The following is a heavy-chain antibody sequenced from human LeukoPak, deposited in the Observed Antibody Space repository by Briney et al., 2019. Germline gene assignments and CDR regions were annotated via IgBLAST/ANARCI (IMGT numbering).Heavy chain of an antibody. D-gene: IGHD5-18*01. V-gene: IGHV3-11*04. CDR1: EFTSSNAW. CDR2: ISSTGSTI. Sequence: GGSLRLSCAASEFTSSNAWMSWVRQAPGKGLEWISYISSTGSTIYYTDSVKGRFTISRDNAKNSLYLQMNSLRAEDTAVYYCARLHEQLWYDWGQGTLVTVSS. CDR3: ARLHEQLWYD. J-gene: IGHJ4*02.